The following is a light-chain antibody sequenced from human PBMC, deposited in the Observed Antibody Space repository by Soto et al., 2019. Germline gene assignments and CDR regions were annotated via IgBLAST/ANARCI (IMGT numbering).Light chain of an antibody. V-gene: IGLV2-23*02. Sequence: QTVVTQPASVSGSPGQSITISCTGTSSDVGSYNLVSWYQQHPGKAPKLMIYEVSKRPSGVSNRFSGSKSGNTASLTISGLQAEDEADYYCCSYAGSSPAVFGGGTQLTVL. CDR3: CSYAGSSPAV. CDR1: SSDVGSYNL. J-gene: IGLJ7*01. CDR2: EVS.